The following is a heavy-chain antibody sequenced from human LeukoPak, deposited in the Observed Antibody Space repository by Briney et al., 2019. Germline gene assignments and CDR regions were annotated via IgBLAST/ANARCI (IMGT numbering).Heavy chain of an antibody. V-gene: IGHV4-39*01. CDR3: ARPRGGAVVNENWFDP. CDR2: IYYSGST. J-gene: IGHJ5*02. Sequence: NSSETLSLTCTVSGGSISSYYWGWIRQPPGKGLEWIGSIYYSGSTYYNPSLKSRVTISVDTSKNQFSLKLSSVTAADTAVYYCARPRGGAVVNENWFDPWGQGTLVTVSS. CDR1: GGSISSYY. D-gene: IGHD4-23*01.